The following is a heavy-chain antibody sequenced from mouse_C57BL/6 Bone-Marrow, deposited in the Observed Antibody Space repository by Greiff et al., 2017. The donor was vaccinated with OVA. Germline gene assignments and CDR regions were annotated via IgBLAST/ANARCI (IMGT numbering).Heavy chain of an antibody. J-gene: IGHJ1*03. V-gene: IGHV1-82*01. CDR3: ARRRYFDV. Sequence: VQRVESGPELVKPGASVKISCKASGYAFSSSWMNWVKQRPGKGLEWIGRIYPGDGDTNYNGKFKGKATLTADKSSSTAYMQLSSLTSEDSAVYFCARRRYFDVWGTGTTVTVSS. CDR2: IYPGDGDT. CDR1: GYAFSSSW.